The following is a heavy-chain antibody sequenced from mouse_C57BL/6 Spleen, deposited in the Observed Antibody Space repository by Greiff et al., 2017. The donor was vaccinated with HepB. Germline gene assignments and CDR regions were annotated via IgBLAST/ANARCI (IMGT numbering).Heavy chain of an antibody. CDR2: ISYDGSN. Sequence: EVKLVESGPGLVKPSQSLSLTCSVTGYSITSGYYWNWIRQFPGNKLEWMGYISYDGSNNYNPSLKNRISITRDTSKNQFFLKLNSVTTEDTATYYCARGGGQLRFAYWGQGTLVTVSA. CDR3: ARGGGQLRFAY. J-gene: IGHJ3*01. CDR1: GYSITSGYY. V-gene: IGHV3-6*01. D-gene: IGHD3-2*02.